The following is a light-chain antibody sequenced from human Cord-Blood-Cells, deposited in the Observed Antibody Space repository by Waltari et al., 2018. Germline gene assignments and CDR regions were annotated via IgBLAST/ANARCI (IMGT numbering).Light chain of an antibody. V-gene: IGLV1-47*01. CDR3: AAWDDSLSGPV. CDR2: RNN. CDR1: SSNIGSHY. J-gene: IGLJ3*02. Sequence: QSVLTQPPSASGTPGQRVTLSCSGSSSNIGSHYVYWYQQLPVTAPKLLIYRNNQRPSGVPDRFSGSKSGTSASLAISGLRSEDEADYYCAAWDDSLSGPVFGGGTKLTVL.